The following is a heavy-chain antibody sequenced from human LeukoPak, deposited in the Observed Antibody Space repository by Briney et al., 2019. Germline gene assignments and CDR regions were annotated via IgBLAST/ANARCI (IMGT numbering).Heavy chain of an antibody. CDR2: ISSSSSYI. V-gene: IGHV3-21*01. J-gene: IGHJ6*02. CDR3: ARGDTFGSGSYSPPSGYYGMDV. D-gene: IGHD3-10*01. Sequence: PGGSLRLSCAASGFTFSSYSMNWVRQAPGKGLEWVSSISSSSSYIYYADSVKGRFTISRDNAKDSLYLQMNSLIAEDTAVYYCARGDTFGSGSYSPPSGYYGMDVWGQGTTVTVSS. CDR1: GFTFSSYS.